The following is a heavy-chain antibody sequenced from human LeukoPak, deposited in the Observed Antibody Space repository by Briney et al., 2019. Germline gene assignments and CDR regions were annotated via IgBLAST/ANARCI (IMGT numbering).Heavy chain of an antibody. J-gene: IGHJ6*04. D-gene: IGHD3-10*02. Sequence: GGSLRLSCAASGFTLSSYGMHWVRQAPGKGLEWVAFIRYDGGNKYYADSVKGRFTISRDNSKNTLYLQMNSLRAEDTAVYYCAELGITMIGGVWGKGTTVTISS. V-gene: IGHV3-30*02. CDR2: IRYDGGNK. CDR1: GFTLSSYG. CDR3: AELGITMIGGV.